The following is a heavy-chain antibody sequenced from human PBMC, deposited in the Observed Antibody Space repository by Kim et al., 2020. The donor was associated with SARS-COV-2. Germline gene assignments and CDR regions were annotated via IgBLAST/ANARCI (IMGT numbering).Heavy chain of an antibody. CDR2: ISAYNGNT. V-gene: IGHV1-18*04. Sequence: ASVKVSCKASGYTFTSYGISWVRQAPGQGLEWMGWISAYNGNTNYAQKLQGRVTMTTDTSTSTAYMELRSLRSDDTAVYYCARDDPPLWFGRSHYYYYGMDVWGQGTTVTVSS. CDR1: GYTFTSYG. D-gene: IGHD3-10*01. CDR3: ARDDPPLWFGRSHYYYYGMDV. J-gene: IGHJ6*02.